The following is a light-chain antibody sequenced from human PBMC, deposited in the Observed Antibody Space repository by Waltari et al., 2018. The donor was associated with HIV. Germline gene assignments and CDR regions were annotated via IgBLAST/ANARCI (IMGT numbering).Light chain of an antibody. Sequence: QSVLTQPPSVSGAPGQRVPISCTGSSSNLGAGYDVTWYQQRPGTAPKLLIYGNSNRPSGVPDRFSGSKSGTSASLASTGLQAEDEADYYCQSYDSSLSVVVFGGGTKLTVL. CDR1: SSNLGAGYD. CDR3: QSYDSSLSVVV. CDR2: GNS. V-gene: IGLV1-40*01. J-gene: IGLJ2*01.